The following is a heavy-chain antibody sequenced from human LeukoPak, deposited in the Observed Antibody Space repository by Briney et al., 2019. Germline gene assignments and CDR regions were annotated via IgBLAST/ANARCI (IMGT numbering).Heavy chain of an antibody. CDR2: IIPIFGTA. Sequence: SVKVSCEASGGTFSSYAISWVRQAPGQGLEWMEGIIPIFGTANYAQKFQGRVTITADKSTSTAYMELSSLRSEDTAVYYCARVGGSGYYGYYYYMDVWGKGTTVTVSS. J-gene: IGHJ6*03. V-gene: IGHV1-69*06. D-gene: IGHD3-3*01. CDR1: GGTFSSYA. CDR3: ARVGGSGYYGYYYYMDV.